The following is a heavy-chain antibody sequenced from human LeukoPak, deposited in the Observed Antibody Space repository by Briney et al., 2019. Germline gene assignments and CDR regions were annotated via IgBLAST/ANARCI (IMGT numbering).Heavy chain of an antibody. CDR2: IIPILGIA. Sequence: SVKVSCKASGGTFSSYAISWVRQAPGQGLEWMGRIIPILGIANYAQKFQGRVTITADKSTSTAYMELSSLRSEDTAVYCCAKTPNRGPPTIYYYYYYGMDVWGQGTTVTVSS. V-gene: IGHV1-69*04. D-gene: IGHD1-14*01. CDR3: AKTPNRGPPTIYYYYYYGMDV. J-gene: IGHJ6*02. CDR1: GGTFSSYA.